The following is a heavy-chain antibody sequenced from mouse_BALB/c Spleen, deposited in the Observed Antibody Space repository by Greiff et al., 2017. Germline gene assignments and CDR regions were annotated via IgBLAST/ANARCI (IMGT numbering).Heavy chain of an antibody. CDR1: GYTFTDYA. CDR3: ARTGRDYFDY. V-gene: IGHV1S137*01. Sequence: QVQLQQSGAELVRPGVSVKLSCKGSGYTFTDYAMHWVKQSHAKSLEWIGVISTYYGDASYNQKFKGKATMTVDKSSSTAYMELARLTSEDSAVYYCARTGRDYFDYWGQGTTLTVSS. J-gene: IGHJ2*01. CDR2: ISTYYGDA. D-gene: IGHD4-1*01.